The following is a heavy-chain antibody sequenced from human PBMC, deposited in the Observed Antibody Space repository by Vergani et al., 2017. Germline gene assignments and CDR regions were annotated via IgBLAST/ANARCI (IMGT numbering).Heavy chain of an antibody. CDR1: GYTFTSYW. Sequence: VQLVQSGAEVKKPGASVKVSCKASGYTFTSYWIGWVRQMPGKGLEWMGIIYPGDSDTRYSPSFQGQVTISADKSISTAYLQWSSLKASDTAMYYCARYRDSSSSPLFDYWGQGTLVTVSS. D-gene: IGHD6-6*01. CDR3: ARYRDSSSSPLFDY. CDR2: IYPGDSDT. J-gene: IGHJ4*02. V-gene: IGHV5-51*01.